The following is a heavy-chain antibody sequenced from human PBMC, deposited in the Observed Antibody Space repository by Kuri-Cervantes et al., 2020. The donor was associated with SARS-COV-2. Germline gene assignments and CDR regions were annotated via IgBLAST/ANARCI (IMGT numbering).Heavy chain of an antibody. J-gene: IGHJ6*02. Sequence: ASVKVSCKASGYTFTGYYMHWVRQAPGQGLEWMGWINPNSGGTNYAQKFQGRVTMTRDTSISTAYMELSSLRSEDTAVYYCARDRRAVAGTFSARTFSAMDVWGQGTTVTVSS. D-gene: IGHD6-19*01. V-gene: IGHV1-2*02. CDR1: GYTFTGYY. CDR2: INPNSGGT. CDR3: ARDRRAVAGTFSARTFSAMDV.